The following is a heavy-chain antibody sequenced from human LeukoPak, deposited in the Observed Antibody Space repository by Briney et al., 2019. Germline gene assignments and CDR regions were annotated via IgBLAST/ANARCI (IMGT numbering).Heavy chain of an antibody. D-gene: IGHD3-10*01. CDR3: ALRSLVRGVIDY. Sequence: ASVKVSCKASGYTFTSYYMHWVRQAPGQGLEWMGIINPSGGSTSYAQKFQGRVTMTRDTSTSTVYMELSSLRSEDTAVYYCALRSLVRGVIDYWGQGTLVTVSS. V-gene: IGHV1-46*01. CDR2: INPSGGST. J-gene: IGHJ4*02. CDR1: GYTFTSYY.